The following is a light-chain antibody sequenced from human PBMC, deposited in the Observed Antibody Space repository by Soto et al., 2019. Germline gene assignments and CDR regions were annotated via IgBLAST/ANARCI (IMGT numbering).Light chain of an antibody. CDR3: CSYTSSINYV. Sequence: QSALTQPASVSGSPGQSITSSCTGTSSDFDIYKYVSWYQQHPGKAPKLMIYQVTNRPSGVSNRFSGSTSGNTASLTISGLQAEDEADYYCCSYTSSINYVFGTGTKVTVL. CDR2: QVT. V-gene: IGLV2-14*01. CDR1: SSDFDIYKY. J-gene: IGLJ1*01.